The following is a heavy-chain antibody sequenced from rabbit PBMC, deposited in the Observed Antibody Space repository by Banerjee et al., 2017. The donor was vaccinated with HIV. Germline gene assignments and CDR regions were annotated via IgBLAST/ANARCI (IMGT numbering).Heavy chain of an antibody. CDR2: IDTTTGKT. V-gene: IGHV1S40*01. D-gene: IGHD4-1*01. CDR3: ARDLAGVIGWNINL. CDR1: GFSFSSYYY. J-gene: IGHJ4*01. Sequence: QSLADSGGDLVTPVASLTLTSTASGFSFSSYYYMYLVRQDPGQGLEWIGFIDTTTGKTFYASWAKGRFTISRTSSTTVALQMTSLTAADTASYFCARDLAGVIGWNINLWGPGSLVTV.